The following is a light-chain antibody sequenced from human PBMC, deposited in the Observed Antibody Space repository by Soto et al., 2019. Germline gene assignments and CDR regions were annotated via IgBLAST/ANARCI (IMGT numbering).Light chain of an antibody. CDR1: HDINSY. CDR2: AAS. J-gene: IGKJ1*01. Sequence: DIQLTQSPSFLSSSVGDRVTITCRASHDINSYLAWYQQKPGKAPKLLIYAASTLQSAVPSRFSGGGSGTEFTLTISSLQPEDFATDFCQQLNSYPRTFGQGTQVEF. CDR3: QQLNSYPRT. V-gene: IGKV1-9*01.